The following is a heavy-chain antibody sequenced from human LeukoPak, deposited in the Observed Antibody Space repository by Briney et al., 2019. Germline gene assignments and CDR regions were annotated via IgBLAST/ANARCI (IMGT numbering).Heavy chain of an antibody. V-gene: IGHV3-23*01. J-gene: IGHJ6*02. CDR3: AKNVRDQGLYYYYGMDV. D-gene: IGHD3-10*02. CDR1: GFTFSSYA. CDR2: ISGSGGST. Sequence: GGSLRLSCAASGFTFSSYAMSWVRQAPGKGLEWVSAISGSGGSTYYADSVKGWFTISRDNSKNTLYLQMNSLRAEDTAVYYCAKNVRDQGLYYYYGMDVWGQGTTVTVSS.